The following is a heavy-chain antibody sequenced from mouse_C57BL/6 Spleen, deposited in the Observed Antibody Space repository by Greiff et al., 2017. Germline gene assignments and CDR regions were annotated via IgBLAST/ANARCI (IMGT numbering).Heavy chain of an antibody. Sequence: EVKLVESEGGLVQPGSSMKLSCTASGFTFSDYYMAWVRQVPEKGLEWVANINYDGSSTYYLDSLKSRFIISRDNAKNILYLQMSSLKSEDTATYYCAREGHGGYFDVWGTGTTVTVSS. D-gene: IGHD1-1*01. J-gene: IGHJ1*03. V-gene: IGHV5-16*01. CDR1: GFTFSDYY. CDR2: INYDGSST. CDR3: AREGHGGYFDV.